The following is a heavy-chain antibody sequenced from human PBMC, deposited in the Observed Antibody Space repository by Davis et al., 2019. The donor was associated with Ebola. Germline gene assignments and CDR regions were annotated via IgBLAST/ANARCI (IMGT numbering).Heavy chain of an antibody. CDR1: GGSFSGYY. J-gene: IGHJ4*02. D-gene: IGHD6-6*01. CDR2: INHSGST. V-gene: IGHV4-34*01. CDR3: ARGLNYSSSSEDY. Sequence: PSETLSLTCAVYGGSFSGYYWSWIRQPPGKGLEWIGEINHSGSTKYNPSLKSRVTISVGTSKNQFSLKLSSVTAADTAVYYCARGLNYSSSSEDYWGQGTLVTVSS.